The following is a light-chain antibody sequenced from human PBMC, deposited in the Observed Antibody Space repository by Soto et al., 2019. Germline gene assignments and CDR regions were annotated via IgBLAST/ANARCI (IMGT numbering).Light chain of an antibody. Sequence: QMTQSPSSLSASVGEKIIITCRASRDVGSDVSWYQQKPGQAPKLLIYAASNLCTGVPSRFSGSRSGTELTLTISSLQPEDFASYYCLQDYGDSWTFGQGTKVDIK. J-gene: IGKJ1*01. V-gene: IGKV1-6*01. CDR2: AAS. CDR1: RDVGSD. CDR3: LQDYGDSWT.